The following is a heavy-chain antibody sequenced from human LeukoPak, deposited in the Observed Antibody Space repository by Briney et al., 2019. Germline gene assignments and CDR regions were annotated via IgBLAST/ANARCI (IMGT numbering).Heavy chain of an antibody. V-gene: IGHV3-23*01. D-gene: IGHD3-22*01. CDR2: ISGSDDSKT. Sequence: KPGGSLRLSCAGSGFTFRRYAMNWVRQAPGKGLEWVSAISGSDDSKTYYAASVKGRFTISRDNSENTLYLQMNSLRAEDTAMYYCAKSQAYDNSGYYSILGSQVDYWGQGTLVTVSS. J-gene: IGHJ4*02. CDR1: GFTFRRYA. CDR3: AKSQAYDNSGYYSILGSQVDY.